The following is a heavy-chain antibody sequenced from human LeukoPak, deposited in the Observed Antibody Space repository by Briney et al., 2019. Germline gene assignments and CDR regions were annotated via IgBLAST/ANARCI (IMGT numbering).Heavy chain of an antibody. J-gene: IGHJ4*02. CDR1: GGSISSYY. D-gene: IGHD1-26*01. CDR3: ARVVMWELDYYSDY. Sequence: PSETLSLTCTVSGGSISSYYWSWIRQPAGKGLEWIGRIYTSGSTNYNPSLKSRVTMSVDTSKNQFSLKLSSVTAADTAVYYCARVVMWELDYYSDYWGQGTLVTVSS. CDR2: IYTSGST. V-gene: IGHV4-4*07.